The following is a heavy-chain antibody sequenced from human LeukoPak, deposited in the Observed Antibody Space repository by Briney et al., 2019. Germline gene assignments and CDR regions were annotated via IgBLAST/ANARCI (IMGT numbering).Heavy chain of an antibody. CDR2: ISWNSGSI. V-gene: IGHV3-9*01. CDR3: ARGGISSSGRGDYYFDY. J-gene: IGHJ4*02. CDR1: GFTFDDYA. Sequence: GRSPRLSCAASGFTFDDYAMHWVRQAPGKGLEWVSGISWNSGSIGYADSVKGRFTISRDNAKNSLYLQMNSLRAEDTALYYCARGGISSSGRGDYYFDYWGQGTLVTVSS. D-gene: IGHD6-19*01.